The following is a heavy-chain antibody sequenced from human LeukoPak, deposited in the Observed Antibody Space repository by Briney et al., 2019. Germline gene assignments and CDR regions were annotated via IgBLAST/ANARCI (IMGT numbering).Heavy chain of an antibody. CDR2: IYYSGST. D-gene: IGHD4-17*01. Sequence: SETLSLTCTVSGGSISSYYWSWIRQPPGKGLEWIGYIYYSGSTNYNPSLKSRVPISVDTSKNQFSLKLSSVTAADTAVYYCGGGDYGDYGGVDYWGQGTLVTVSS. CDR3: GGGDYGDYGGVDY. V-gene: IGHV4-59*08. J-gene: IGHJ4*02. CDR1: GGSISSYY.